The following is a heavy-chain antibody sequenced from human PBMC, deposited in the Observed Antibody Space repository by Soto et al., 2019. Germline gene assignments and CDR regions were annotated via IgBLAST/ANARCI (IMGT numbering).Heavy chain of an antibody. CDR1: GFTFSSYS. D-gene: IGHD2-2*01. J-gene: IGHJ1*01. V-gene: IGHV3-48*01. CDR2: IISSSSAI. CDR3: ARAECPSCDGFRH. Sequence: EVQLVESGGGLVQPGGSLRLSCAASGFTFSSYSMNWVRQAPGKGLEWISYIISSSSAIYYADSVKGRFTISRDNAKNSLYLQMNSLRAEDTAVYYCARAECPSCDGFRHWGQGTLVTVSS.